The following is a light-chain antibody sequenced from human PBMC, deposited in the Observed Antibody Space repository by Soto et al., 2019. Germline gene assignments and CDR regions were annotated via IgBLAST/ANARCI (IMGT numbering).Light chain of an antibody. J-gene: IGKJ5*01. V-gene: IGKV1-9*01. Sequence: IQLPQSPSSLSASVGDRVNFTCRASQDISRYLAWFQQVPGKAPKLLIYTASTSQSGVPSRFIGSGSGTEFTLTISSLQPEDFATYYCQQYHRYPITFGQGTRLEI. CDR2: TAS. CDR3: QQYHRYPIT. CDR1: QDISRY.